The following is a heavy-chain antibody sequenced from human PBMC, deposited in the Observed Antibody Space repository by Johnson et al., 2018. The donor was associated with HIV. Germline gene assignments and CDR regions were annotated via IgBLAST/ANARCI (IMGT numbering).Heavy chain of an antibody. D-gene: IGHD3-10*01. Sequence: VQLVESGGGLVQPGGSLRLSCAASGFTFSSYWMSWVRQAPGKGLEWVANIKQDGSEKYYVDSVKGRFTISRDNAKNSLFLQMNSLRAEDTAVYYCAGGFYYGSGSYHGAFDIWGQGTMVTVSS. CDR2: IKQDGSEK. CDR3: AGGFYYGSGSYHGAFDI. CDR1: GFTFSSYW. J-gene: IGHJ3*02. V-gene: IGHV3-7*01.